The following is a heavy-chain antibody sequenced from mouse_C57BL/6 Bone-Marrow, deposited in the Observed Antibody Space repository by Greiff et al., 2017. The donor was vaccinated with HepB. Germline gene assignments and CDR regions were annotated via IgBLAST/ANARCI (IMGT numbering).Heavy chain of an antibody. V-gene: IGHV1-54*01. D-gene: IGHD1-1*01. J-gene: IGHJ1*03. CDR2: INPGSGGT. CDR1: GYAFTNYL. Sequence: QVQLKESGAELVRPGTSVKVSCKASGYAFTNYLIEWVKQRPGQGLEWIGVINPGSGGTNYNEKFKGKATLTADKSSSTAYMQLSSLTSEDSAVYFCARWDSLRYPYWYFDVWGTGTTVTVSS. CDR3: ARWDSLRYPYWYFDV.